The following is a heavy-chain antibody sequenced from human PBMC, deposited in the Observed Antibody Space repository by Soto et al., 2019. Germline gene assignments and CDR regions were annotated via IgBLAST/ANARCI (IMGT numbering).Heavy chain of an antibody. D-gene: IGHD3-3*01. CDR1: GYTFTSYG. V-gene: IGHV1-18*01. J-gene: IGHJ6*02. CDR2: ISAYNGNT. CDR3: ARSPTAPNTQLRFLEWFHTSYYYYGMDV. Sequence: ASVKVSCKASGYTFTSYGISWVRQAPGQGLEWMGWISAYNGNTNYAQKLQGRVTMTTDTSTSTAYMELRSLRSDDTAVYYCARSPTAPNTQLRFLEWFHTSYYYYGMDVWGQGTTVTVSS.